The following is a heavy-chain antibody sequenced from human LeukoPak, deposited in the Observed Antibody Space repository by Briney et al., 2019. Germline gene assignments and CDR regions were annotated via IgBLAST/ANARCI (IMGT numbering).Heavy chain of an antibody. Sequence: ASVKVSCKASGYTFTGYYIHWVRQAPGQGLEWMGRINPNTGGTNFAQKFQGRVTMTRDTSIGTAYMELSSLRSEDTAVYYCARDPRSGYLYYFDYWGQGTLVTVSS. CDR2: INPNTGGT. J-gene: IGHJ4*02. D-gene: IGHD3-3*01. CDR1: GYTFTGYY. CDR3: ARDPRSGYLYYFDY. V-gene: IGHV1-2*06.